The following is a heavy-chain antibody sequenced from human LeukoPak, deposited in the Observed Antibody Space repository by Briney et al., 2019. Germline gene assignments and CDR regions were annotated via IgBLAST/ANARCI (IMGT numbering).Heavy chain of an antibody. J-gene: IGHJ4*02. V-gene: IGHV3-30-3*01. D-gene: IGHD1-20*01. CDR1: GFTFSGYP. CDR2: ISYDGSNK. CDR3: ARETNWSPDY. Sequence: GGSLRLSCAASGFTFSGYPIHWVRQAPGKGLEWVAVISYDGSNKYYADSVKGRFTISRDNSKNTLYLQMNSLRAEDTAVYYCARETNWSPDYWGQGTLVTVSS.